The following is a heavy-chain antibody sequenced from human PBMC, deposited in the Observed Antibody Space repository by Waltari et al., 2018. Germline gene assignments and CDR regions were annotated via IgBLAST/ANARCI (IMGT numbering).Heavy chain of an antibody. J-gene: IGHJ6*01. Sequence: QLRLQESCPGLVKPSETLSLTCPGSGVSIRNYYWTGMRQSPGKGLECLGYMYNDGITNSNTSLRSRVSMSLDTSKKQFSLKLAAASAADTAGYYCARDRAPNIRDACDIWGQGTRV. CDR1: GVSIRNYY. D-gene: IGHD5-12*01. CDR3: ARDRAPNIRDACDI. V-gene: IGHV4-59*01. CDR2: MYNDGIT.